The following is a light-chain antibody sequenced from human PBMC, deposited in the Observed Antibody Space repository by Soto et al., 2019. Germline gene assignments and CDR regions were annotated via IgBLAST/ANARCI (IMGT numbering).Light chain of an antibody. CDR2: DVT. V-gene: IGLV2-11*01. J-gene: IGLJ1*01. Sequence: QSALTQPPSVSGSPGQSVTISCTGTSSDVGGYDYVSWYQQRPGKAPKLLIYDVTKRPSGVPDRFSGSKSGNTASLTISGLQAEDEAEYYCSSYTNINTRACVFGTGTKVTVL. CDR3: SSYTNINTRACV. CDR1: SSDVGGYDY.